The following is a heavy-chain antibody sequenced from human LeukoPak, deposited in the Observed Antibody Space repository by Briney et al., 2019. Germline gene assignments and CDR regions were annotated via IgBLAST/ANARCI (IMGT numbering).Heavy chain of an antibody. V-gene: IGHV4-59*08. D-gene: IGHD6-13*01. CDR1: GGSISSYY. Sequence: SETLSLTCTVSGGSISSYYWSWIRQPPGKGLEWIGYIYYSGSTNYNPSLKSRVTISVDTSKNQFSLKLSSVTAADTAVYYCARHWNAAAAGTGVDYWGQGTLVTVSS. CDR3: ARHWNAAAAGTGVDY. J-gene: IGHJ4*02. CDR2: IYYSGST.